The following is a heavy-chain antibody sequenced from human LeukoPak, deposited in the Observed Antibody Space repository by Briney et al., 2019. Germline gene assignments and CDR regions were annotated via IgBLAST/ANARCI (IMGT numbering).Heavy chain of an antibody. CDR3: TTYGSGRKFDY. D-gene: IGHD3-10*01. CDR1: GFTVSSNY. CDR2: IYSGGST. V-gene: IGHV3-66*01. Sequence: GGSLRLSCAASGFTVSSNYMSWVRQAPGKGLEWVSVIYSGGSTYYADSVKGRFTISRDNSKNTLYLQMNSLKSEDTAAYYCTTYGSGRKFDYWGQGILVTVSS. J-gene: IGHJ4*02.